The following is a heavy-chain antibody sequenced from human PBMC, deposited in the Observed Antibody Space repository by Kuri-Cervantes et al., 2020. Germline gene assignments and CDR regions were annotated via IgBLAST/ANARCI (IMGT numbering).Heavy chain of an antibody. J-gene: IGHJ4*02. Sequence: SETLSLTCAVYGGSISGYCWTWIRQPPGKGLEWIGEIDHSRSTNYNPSLKRRVTISVDTSKNQFSLKLSSVTAADTAVYYCARASSCSGGSCYFRRRGYYFDYWGQGTLVTVSS. CDR3: ARASSCSGGSCYFRRRGYYFDY. CDR2: IDHSRST. D-gene: IGHD2-15*01. CDR1: GGSISGYC. V-gene: IGHV4-34*01.